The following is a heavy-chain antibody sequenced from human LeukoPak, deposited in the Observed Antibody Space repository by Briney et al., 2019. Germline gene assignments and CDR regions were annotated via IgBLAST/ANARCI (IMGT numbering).Heavy chain of an antibody. CDR1: GFTFSSYA. Sequence: GGSVRLSCAASGFTFSSYAMSWVRQAPGKGLEWVSAISGSGGSTYYADSVKGRFTISRDNSKNTLYLQMNSLRAEDTAVYYCAKTVHDSSGYYYVPTSYYFDYWGQGTLVTVSS. CDR3: AKTVHDSSGYYYVPTSYYFDY. D-gene: IGHD3-22*01. CDR2: ISGSGGST. J-gene: IGHJ4*02. V-gene: IGHV3-23*01.